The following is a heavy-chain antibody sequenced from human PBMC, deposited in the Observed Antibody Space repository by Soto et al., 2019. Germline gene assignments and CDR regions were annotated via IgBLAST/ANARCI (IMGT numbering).Heavy chain of an antibody. V-gene: IGHV4-4*02. Sequence: SSETLSLTCAVSGDSISSSNWWTWVRQPPGKGLEWIGEIYHSGNTNYNPSLRSRVTVSTDTSITTTYMELSSLTSDDTAVYYCARAPLGIIVAPDFWGQGTLVTVSS. D-gene: IGHD3-22*01. CDR1: GDSISSSNW. J-gene: IGHJ4*02. CDR3: ARAPLGIIVAPDF. CDR2: IYHSGNT.